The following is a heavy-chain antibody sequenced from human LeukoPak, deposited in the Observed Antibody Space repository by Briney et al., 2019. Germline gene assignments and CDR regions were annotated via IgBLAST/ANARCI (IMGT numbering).Heavy chain of an antibody. V-gene: IGHV4-59*01. Sequence: SETLSLTCTVSGGSISSYYWSWIRQPPGKGLEWIGYVYYSGSAHYNPSLKSRVTISVDTSKNQFSLKLSSVTAADTAIYYCAGGTYYYFDYWGQGTLVTVSS. CDR3: AGGTYYYFDY. CDR1: GGSISSYY. CDR2: VYYSGSA. J-gene: IGHJ4*02. D-gene: IGHD1-26*01.